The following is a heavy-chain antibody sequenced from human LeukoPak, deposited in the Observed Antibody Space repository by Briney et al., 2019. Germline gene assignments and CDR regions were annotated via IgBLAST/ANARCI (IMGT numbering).Heavy chain of an antibody. Sequence: GGSLRLSCAASGFTVSSNFVTWVRQAPGKGLEWVSAISASGGNTYYADSVKGRFTISRDNSKNTLYLQMNSLRAEDTALYYCAKVGVTAVTTSGWFDPWGQGTLVTVSS. CDR2: ISASGGNT. D-gene: IGHD4-11*01. CDR1: GFTVSSNF. J-gene: IGHJ5*02. V-gene: IGHV3-23*01. CDR3: AKVGVTAVTTSGWFDP.